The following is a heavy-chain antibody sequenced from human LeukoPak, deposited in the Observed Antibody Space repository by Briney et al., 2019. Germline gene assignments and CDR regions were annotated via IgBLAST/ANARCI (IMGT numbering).Heavy chain of an antibody. CDR2: IFSGAST. V-gene: IGHV3-66*01. CDR3: ARGLDQWFQHGSGRNDVFHI. Sequence: PGGSLRLSCAASGFTVSSNYMSWVRQAPGQGLEWVSVIFSGASTSYAHSVKGRFTISRDNSKDTLYLQMNSLRAEDTAVYYCARGLDQWFQHGSGRNDVFHIWGQGTMVSVSS. J-gene: IGHJ3*02. CDR1: GFTVSSNY. D-gene: IGHD6-19*01.